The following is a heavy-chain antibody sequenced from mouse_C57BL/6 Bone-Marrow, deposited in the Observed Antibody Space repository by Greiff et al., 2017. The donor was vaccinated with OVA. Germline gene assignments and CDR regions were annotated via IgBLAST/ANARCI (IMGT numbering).Heavy chain of an antibody. CDR1: GYSFTGYY. CDR3: ARPVVAPYWYFDV. J-gene: IGHJ1*03. D-gene: IGHD1-1*01. Sequence: EVMLVESGPELVKPGASVKISCKASGYSFTGYYMNWVKQSPEKSLEWIGEINPSTGGTTYNQKFKAKATLTVDKSSSTAYMQLKSLTSEDSAVYYCARPVVAPYWYFDVWGTGTTVTVSS. V-gene: IGHV1-42*01. CDR2: INPSTGGT.